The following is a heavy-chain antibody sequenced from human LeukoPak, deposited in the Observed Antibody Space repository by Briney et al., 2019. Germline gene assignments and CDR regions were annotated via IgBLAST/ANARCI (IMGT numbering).Heavy chain of an antibody. CDR2: INHSGRT. J-gene: IGHJ3*02. D-gene: IGHD2-2*01. V-gene: IGHV4-34*01. CDR3: ARLPDIVVVPAAPDAFDI. Sequence: SETLSLTCAVYGGSFSGYYWSWIRQPPGKGLEWIGEINHSGRTNYNPSLKSRVTISADTSKNQFSLKLSSVTAADTAVYYCARLPDIVVVPAAPDAFDIWGQGTMVTVSS. CDR1: GGSFSGYY.